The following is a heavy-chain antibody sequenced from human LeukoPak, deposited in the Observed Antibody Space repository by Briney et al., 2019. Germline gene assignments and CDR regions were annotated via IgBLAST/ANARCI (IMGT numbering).Heavy chain of an antibody. CDR1: GYTFTGYY. D-gene: IGHD5-18*01. CDR2: ISAYNGNT. J-gene: IGHJ4*02. V-gene: IGHV1-18*04. Sequence: ASVKVSCKASGYTFTGYYMHWVRQAPGQGLEWMGWISAYNGNTNYAQKLQGRVTMTTDTSTSTAYMELRSLRSDDTAVYYCARDQGGSVDTAMVMEVDYWGQGTLVTVSS. CDR3: ARDQGGSVDTAMVMEVDY.